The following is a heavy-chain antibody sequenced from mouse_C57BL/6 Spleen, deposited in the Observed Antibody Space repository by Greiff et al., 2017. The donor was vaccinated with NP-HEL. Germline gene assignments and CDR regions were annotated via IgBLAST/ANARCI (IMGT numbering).Heavy chain of an antibody. J-gene: IGHJ4*01. CDR2: ISSGSSTI. Sequence: VQLKESGGGLVKPGGSLKLSCAASGFTFSDYGMHWVRQAPEKGLEWVAYISSGSSTIYYADTVKGRFTISRDNAKNTLFLQMTSLRSEDTAMYYCARQRYYYGSRDAMDYWGQGTSVTVSS. D-gene: IGHD1-1*01. V-gene: IGHV5-17*01. CDR3: ARQRYYYGSRDAMDY. CDR1: GFTFSDYG.